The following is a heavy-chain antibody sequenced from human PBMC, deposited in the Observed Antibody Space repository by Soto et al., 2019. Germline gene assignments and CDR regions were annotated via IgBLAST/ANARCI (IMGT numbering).Heavy chain of an antibody. D-gene: IGHD2-8*01. CDR2: IHYSGTT. CDR3: ARYNSYAIDY. CDR1: GTSISSYY. J-gene: IGHJ4*02. V-gene: IGHV4-59*01. Sequence: SETLSLTCTVSGTSISSYYWSWIRQPPGKGLEWIANIHYSGTTNYNPSLASRVTLSVDTSKNQFSLKMTSVSAADRAMYFCARYNSYAIDYWGRGTLVTVSS.